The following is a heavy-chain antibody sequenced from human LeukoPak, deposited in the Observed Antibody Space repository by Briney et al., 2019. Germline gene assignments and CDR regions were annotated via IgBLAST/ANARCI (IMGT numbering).Heavy chain of an antibody. CDR1: GGSISGSNC. CDR3: ARITYGDNHFDV. D-gene: IGHD4-23*01. V-gene: IGHV4-4*02. Sequence: SETLSITCAVSGGSISGSNCCSWVRQPPGKGLEWVGEIYHSGSTNYNPSLMSRVTMSVDKSKNQFSLKLSSVTAADTAVYYCARITYGDNHFDVWGQGTMVTVSS. J-gene: IGHJ3*01. CDR2: IYHSGST.